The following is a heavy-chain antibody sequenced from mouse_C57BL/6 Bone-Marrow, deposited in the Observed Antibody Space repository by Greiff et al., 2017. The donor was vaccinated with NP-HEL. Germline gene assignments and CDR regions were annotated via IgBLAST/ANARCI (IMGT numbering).Heavy chain of an antibody. V-gene: IGHV7-1*01. CDR2: SRNKANDYTT. J-gene: IGHJ4*01. CDR1: GFTFSDFY. Sequence: EVMLVESGGGLVQSGRSLRLSCATSGFTFSDFYMEWVRQAPGKGLEWIAASRNKANDYTTEYSASVKGRFIVSRDTSQSILYLQMNALRADDTAIYYCARDARGLYAMDYWGQGTSVTVSS. CDR3: ARDARGLYAMDY.